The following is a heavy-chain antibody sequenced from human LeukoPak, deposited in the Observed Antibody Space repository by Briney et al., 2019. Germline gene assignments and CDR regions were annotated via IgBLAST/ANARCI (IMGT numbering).Heavy chain of an antibody. CDR3: ATYGDYVPYYYYGMDV. D-gene: IGHD4-17*01. V-gene: IGHV3-23*01. Sequence: PGGSLRLSCAASGFTLRSYDMSWVRQAPGKGLEWVAATSGSGANTYYADSVKGRFTISRDNSKNTLYLQMNSLRAEDTAVYYCATYGDYVPYYYYGMDVWGQGTTVTVSS. J-gene: IGHJ6*02. CDR1: GFTLRSYD. CDR2: TSGSGANT.